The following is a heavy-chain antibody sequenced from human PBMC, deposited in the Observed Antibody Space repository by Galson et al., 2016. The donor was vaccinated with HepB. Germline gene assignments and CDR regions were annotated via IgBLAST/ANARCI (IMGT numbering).Heavy chain of an antibody. V-gene: IGHV1-3*01. D-gene: IGHD6-19*01. J-gene: IGHJ4*02. CDR1: GYTFTNYA. CDR2: VNDGIGNT. Sequence: SVKVSCKASGYTFTNYAIHWVRQAPGHGLEWMGWVNDGIGNTRYPQKFQGRVTITRDTSASTDYMELSSLTSEDTAVYYCAIIGPGYGSGCPNGGQGTLVTVSS. CDR3: AIIGPGYGSGCPN.